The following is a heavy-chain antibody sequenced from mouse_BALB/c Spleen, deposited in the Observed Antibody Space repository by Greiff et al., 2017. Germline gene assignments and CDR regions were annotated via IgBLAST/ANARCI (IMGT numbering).Heavy chain of an antibody. V-gene: IGHV3-8*02. CDR1: GDSITSCY. D-gene: IGHD3-3*01. CDR2: ISYSGST. CDR3: ARYREPYYFDY. Sequence: EVQLQESGPSLVKPSQTLSLTCSVTGDSITSCYWNWIRKFPGNKLEYMGYISYSGSTYYNPSLKSRISITRDTSKNQYYLQLNSVTTEDTATYYCARYREPYYFDYWGQGTTLTVSS. J-gene: IGHJ2*01.